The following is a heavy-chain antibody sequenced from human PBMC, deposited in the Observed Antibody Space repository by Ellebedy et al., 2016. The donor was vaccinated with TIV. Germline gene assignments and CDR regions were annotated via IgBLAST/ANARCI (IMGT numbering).Heavy chain of an antibody. J-gene: IGHJ4*02. CDR2: VYHSGST. CDR3: ARESVLSGSGNLYHGFDS. V-gene: IGHV4-30-4*08. D-gene: IGHD3-10*01. Sequence: SETLSLTXSVSGGSISSGDYYWSWVRQPPGKGLEWIGYVYHSGSTYVSPSLRSRVTMSIETSKNQFSLRVNSVTAADTAVYYCARESVLSGSGNLYHGFDSWGPGTLVAVSS. CDR1: GGSISSGDYY.